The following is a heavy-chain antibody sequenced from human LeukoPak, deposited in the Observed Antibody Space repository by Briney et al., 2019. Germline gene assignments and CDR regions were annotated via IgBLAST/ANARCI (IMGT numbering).Heavy chain of an antibody. D-gene: IGHD3-3*01. Sequence: SETLSLTCAVYGGSFSGYYWSWIRQPPEKGLEWIGEINHSGSTNYNPSLKSRVTISVDTSKNQFSLKLSSVTAADTAVYYCARGALTYDFWSGYSTQFDYWGQGTLVTVSS. CDR1: GGSFSGYY. CDR3: ARGALTYDFWSGYSTQFDY. V-gene: IGHV4-34*01. J-gene: IGHJ4*02. CDR2: INHSGST.